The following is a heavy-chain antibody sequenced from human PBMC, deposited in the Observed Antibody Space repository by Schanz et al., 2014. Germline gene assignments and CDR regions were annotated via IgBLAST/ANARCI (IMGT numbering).Heavy chain of an antibody. CDR2: IFTDGRT. J-gene: IGHJ4*02. CDR3: ARLDPYCRSGTCSRAFDF. Sequence: EVQLVQSGGGLVQPGGSLRLSCAASGFSFGTYAMSWVRQAPGKGLLWVSIIFTDGRTYYADSVKGRFTISRDSSKNTLFLQMNSLRTEDTAVYYCARLDPYCRSGTCSRAFDFWGQGTLVTVSS. D-gene: IGHD2-15*01. CDR1: GFSFGTYA. V-gene: IGHV3-66*02.